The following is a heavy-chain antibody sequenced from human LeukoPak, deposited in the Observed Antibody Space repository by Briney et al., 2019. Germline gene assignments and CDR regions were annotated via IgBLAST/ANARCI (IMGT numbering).Heavy chain of an antibody. CDR1: GGSFSGYY. CDR2: INHSGST. J-gene: IGHJ4*02. CDR3: ARRGSGYPYYFDY. V-gene: IGHV4-34*01. Sequence: PSETLSLTCAVYGGSFSGYYWSWIRQPPGKGLEWIGEINHSGSTNYNPSLKSRVTISVDTSKNHFSLNLSSVTAADTAVYYCARRGSGYPYYFDYWGQGTLVTVSS. D-gene: IGHD3-3*01.